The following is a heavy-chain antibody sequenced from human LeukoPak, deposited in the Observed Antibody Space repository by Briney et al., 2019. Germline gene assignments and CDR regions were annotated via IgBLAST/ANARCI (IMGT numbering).Heavy chain of an antibody. D-gene: IGHD2-15*01. Sequence: GGSLRVSCAASGFTFSSYWMHWVRQAPGNGLVWVSRINSDGSSTSYADSVKGRFTISRDNAKNTLYLQMNSLRAEDTAVYYCARECSGGSCYAALDYWGQGTLVTVSS. CDR3: ARECSGGSCYAALDY. CDR2: INSDGSST. CDR1: GFTFSSYW. J-gene: IGHJ4*02. V-gene: IGHV3-74*01.